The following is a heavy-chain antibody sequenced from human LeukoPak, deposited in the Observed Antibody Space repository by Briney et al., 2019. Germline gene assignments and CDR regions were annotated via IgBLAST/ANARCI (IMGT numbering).Heavy chain of an antibody. CDR1: GGSFSGYY. J-gene: IGHJ4*02. CDR3: AILRGGVQLWGD. CDR2: ISHSGST. Sequence: PSETLSLTCAVYGGSFSGYYWSWIRQPPGKGLEWIGEISHSGSTNYNPSLKSRVTASVDTSKNQFYLKLSSVTAADTAVYYWAILRGGVQLWGDWGQGTLVTVSS. V-gene: IGHV4-34*01. D-gene: IGHD5-18*01.